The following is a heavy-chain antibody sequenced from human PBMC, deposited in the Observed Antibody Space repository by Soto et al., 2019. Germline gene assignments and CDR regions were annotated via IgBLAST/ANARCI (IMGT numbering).Heavy chain of an antibody. D-gene: IGHD2-2*01. V-gene: IGHV3-23*01. CDR1: GFTFSSYA. Sequence: EVQLLESGGGLVQPGGSLRLSCAASGFTFSSYAMSWVRQAPGKGLEWVSAISGRGGSTYYADSVKGRFTISRDNSKNTLYLQMISLRAEDTAVYYCAKDRQGDCSSTSCPPYYFDYWGQGTLVTVSS. J-gene: IGHJ4*02. CDR3: AKDRQGDCSSTSCPPYYFDY. CDR2: ISGRGGST.